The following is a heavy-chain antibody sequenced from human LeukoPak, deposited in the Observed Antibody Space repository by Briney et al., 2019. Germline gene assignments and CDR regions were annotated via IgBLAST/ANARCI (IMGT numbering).Heavy chain of an antibody. CDR3: AKDPGGNFDY. CDR1: GFTFSTYA. V-gene: IGHV3-23*01. CDR2: ISSGDLT. J-gene: IGHJ4*02. D-gene: IGHD3-16*01. Sequence: GGSLRLSCAASGFTFSTYAMSWVRQAPGKGLEWVSAISSGDLTYYIDSVKGRFTISRDNSKNTLYLQMNSLRAEDTAVYYCAKDPGGNFDYWGQGTLVTVSS.